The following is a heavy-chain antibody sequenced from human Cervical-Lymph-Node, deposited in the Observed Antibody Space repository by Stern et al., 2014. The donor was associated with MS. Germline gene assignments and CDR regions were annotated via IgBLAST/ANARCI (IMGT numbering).Heavy chain of an antibody. J-gene: IGHJ4*02. D-gene: IGHD1-14*01. Sequence: VQLVQSGAELIRPGESLKISCKGAGFKFSIYWIAWVRQMPGKGLAWMGIIYPGDSETRYSPSFQGPVTMSADKSTSTAYLQWSSLNASDTAMYFCARQTTAWASDVWGQGTLVTVSS. CDR1: GFKFSIYW. CDR3: ARQTTAWASDV. V-gene: IGHV5-51*01. CDR2: IYPGDSET.